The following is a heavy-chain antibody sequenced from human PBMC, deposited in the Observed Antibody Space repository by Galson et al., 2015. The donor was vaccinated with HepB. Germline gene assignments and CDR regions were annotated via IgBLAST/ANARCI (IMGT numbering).Heavy chain of an antibody. CDR3: ARRSWNWNAEEGAAFDL. V-gene: IGHV3-30*04. CDR2: IAYDGSNK. Sequence: SLRLSCAASGFRFRSYAMHWVRQAPGKGLEWVALIAYDGSNKYYADSVKGRFTISRDNSQNTLFLQMNDLRAQDTAVYYCARRSWNWNAEEGAAFDLWGQGTLVTVSS. CDR1: GFRFRSYA. D-gene: IGHD1-1*01. J-gene: IGHJ4*02.